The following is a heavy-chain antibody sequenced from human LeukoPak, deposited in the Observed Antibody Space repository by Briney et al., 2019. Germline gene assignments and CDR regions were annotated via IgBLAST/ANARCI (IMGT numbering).Heavy chain of an antibody. J-gene: IGHJ5*02. CDR3: ARGGSSVQFDP. Sequence: PSETLSLTCTVSGGSISSSSYYWGWIRQPPGKGLEWIGSIYYSGSTYYNPSLKSRVTISVDTSKNQFSLKLSSVTAADTAVYYCARGGSSVQFDPWGQGTLVTVSS. V-gene: IGHV4-39*01. D-gene: IGHD3-10*01. CDR1: GGSISSSSYY. CDR2: IYYSGST.